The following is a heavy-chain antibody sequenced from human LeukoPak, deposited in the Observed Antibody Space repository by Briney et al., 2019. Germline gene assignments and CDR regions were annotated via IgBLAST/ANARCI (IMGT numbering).Heavy chain of an antibody. V-gene: IGHV3-30*02. J-gene: IGHJ4*02. CDR3: AKDPVFGGTSGVRYFDS. CDR1: GVTFSSYG. Sequence: GGSLRLSCVVSGVTFSSYGVHWVRQAPGKGLEWVAFIRYDGSNKYYADSVKGRFTISRDNSKNTLNLQMNSLRAEDTAVYYCAKDPVFGGTSGVRYFDSWGQGTLVTVSS. CDR2: IRYDGSNK. D-gene: IGHD2-8*01.